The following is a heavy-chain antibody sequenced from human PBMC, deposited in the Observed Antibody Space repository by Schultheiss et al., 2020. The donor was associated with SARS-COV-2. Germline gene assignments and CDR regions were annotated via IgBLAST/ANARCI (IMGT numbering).Heavy chain of an antibody. CDR2: IYSGGST. J-gene: IGHJ3*02. D-gene: IGHD6-19*01. CDR1: GFTFSSYA. Sequence: GGSLRLSCAASGFTFSSYAMSWVRQAPGKGLEWVSVIYSGGSTYYADSVKGRFTISRDNSKNTLYLQINSLRAEDTAVYYCASDSSGWYVGAFDIWGQGTMVTVSS. CDR3: ASDSSGWYVGAFDI. V-gene: IGHV3-66*01.